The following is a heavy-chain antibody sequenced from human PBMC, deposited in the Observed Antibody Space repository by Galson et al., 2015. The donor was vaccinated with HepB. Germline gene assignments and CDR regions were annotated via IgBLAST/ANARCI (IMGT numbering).Heavy chain of an antibody. Sequence: SLRLSCAASGFTFSSYGMHWVRQAPGKGLEWVAFIRYDGSNKYYADSVKGRFTISRDNSKNTLYLQMNSLRAEDTAVYYCAKDGTEQAGYFDYWGQGTLVTVSS. J-gene: IGHJ4*02. CDR2: IRYDGSNK. CDR1: GFTFSSYG. D-gene: IGHD1-1*01. CDR3: AKDGTEQAGYFDY. V-gene: IGHV3-30*02.